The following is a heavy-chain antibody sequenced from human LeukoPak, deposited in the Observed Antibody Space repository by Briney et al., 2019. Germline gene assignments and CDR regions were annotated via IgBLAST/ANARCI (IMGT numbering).Heavy chain of an antibody. CDR2: VYHSGST. J-gene: IGHJ5*02. CDR1: GDSISSGYY. Sequence: SETLSLTCAVSGDSISSGYYWGWIRQPPGKGLEWIGSVYHSGSTHYNPSLKCRVTISVDTSKNQFSLKLSSVTAADTAVYYCARNLSITIVRGVTKHNWFDPWGQGTLVTVSS. V-gene: IGHV4-38-2*01. CDR3: ARNLSITIVRGVTKHNWFDP. D-gene: IGHD3-10*01.